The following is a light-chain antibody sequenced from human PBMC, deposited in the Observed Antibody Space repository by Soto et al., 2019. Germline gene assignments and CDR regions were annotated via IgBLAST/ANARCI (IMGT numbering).Light chain of an antibody. CDR1: QSVSSSY. CDR2: GAS. Sequence: IVLTPSPCTLSLSPGERATLSCRASQSVSSSYLAWYQQKPGQAPRLLIYGASSRATGIPDRFSGSGSGTDFTLTISRLEPEDFAVYYCQQYGSSPRTFGQGTKVDIK. J-gene: IGKJ1*01. V-gene: IGKV3-20*01. CDR3: QQYGSSPRT.